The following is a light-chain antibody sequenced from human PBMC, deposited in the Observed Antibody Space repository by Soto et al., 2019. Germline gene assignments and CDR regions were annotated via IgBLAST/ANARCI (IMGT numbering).Light chain of an antibody. J-gene: IGKJ1*01. CDR1: QSISSW. CDR3: QQYSTYTWT. V-gene: IGKV1-5*01. CDR2: DAS. Sequence: DLQMTQSPSTLSASVGDRVTITCRASQSISSWLAWYQQKPGKAPKLLIYDASSLESGVPSSFSGIGSGTEFTLTISSLQPDDFATYYCQQYSTYTWTFGQGTKVEI.